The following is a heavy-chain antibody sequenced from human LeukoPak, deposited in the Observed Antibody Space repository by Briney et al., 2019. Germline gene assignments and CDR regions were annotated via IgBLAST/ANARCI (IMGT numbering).Heavy chain of an antibody. V-gene: IGHV1-18*01. CDR3: ARDLRAVTTHYYYYMDV. CDR2: ISAYNGNT. J-gene: IGHJ6*03. CDR1: GYTFTSYG. Sequence: ASVKVSCKASGYTFTSYGISWVRQAPGQGLEWMGWISAYNGNTNYAQKLQGRVTMTTDTSTSTAYMELRSLRSEDTAVYYCARDLRAVTTHYYYYMDVWGKGTTVTVSS. D-gene: IGHD4-11*01.